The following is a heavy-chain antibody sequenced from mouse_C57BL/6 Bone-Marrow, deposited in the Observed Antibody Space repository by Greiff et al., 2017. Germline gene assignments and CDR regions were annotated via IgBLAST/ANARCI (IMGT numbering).Heavy chain of an antibody. J-gene: IGHJ3*01. D-gene: IGHD2-10*01. CDR3: ARAYYCNPKAY. CDR1: GYTFTSYW. Sequence: QVQLQQPGAELVRPGTSVKLSCKASGYTFTSYWMHWVKQRSGQGLEWIGVIDPSDSYTNYNQKFKGKATLTVDTSSSTAYMQLSSLTSEDSAVYYCARAYYCNPKAYWGQGTLVTVSA. V-gene: IGHV1-59*01. CDR2: IDPSDSYT.